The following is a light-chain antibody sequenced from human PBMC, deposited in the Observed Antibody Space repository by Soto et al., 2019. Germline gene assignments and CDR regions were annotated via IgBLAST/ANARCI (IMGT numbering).Light chain of an antibody. J-gene: IGKJ4*01. CDR3: QQLNPCPALT. V-gene: IGKV1-9*01. Sequence: IQLTQSPSSLSASVGDRVTITCRASQGMSSYLAWYQQKPGKAPKLLIYGASTLQSGVPSRFCGSGSGTDFTLTIGSLLPEDFATCYCQQLNPCPALTFGGGTQVDI. CDR2: GAS. CDR1: QGMSSY.